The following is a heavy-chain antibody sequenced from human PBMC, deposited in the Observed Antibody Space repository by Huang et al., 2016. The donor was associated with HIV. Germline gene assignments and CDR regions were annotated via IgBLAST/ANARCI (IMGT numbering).Heavy chain of an antibody. J-gene: IGHJ4*02. D-gene: IGHD5-12*01. CDR3: ARSSMGATTGFDY. Sequence: QVQLQESGPGLVKPSQTLSLTCTVSGGSISSGGYYWSWLRQPPGKGLEWIGYIYYSGSTYYNPSLKSRVTISVDTSKNQFSLKLSSVTAADTAVYYCARSSMGATTGFDYWGQGTLVTVSS. V-gene: IGHV4-30-4*08. CDR2: IYYSGST. CDR1: GGSISSGGYY.